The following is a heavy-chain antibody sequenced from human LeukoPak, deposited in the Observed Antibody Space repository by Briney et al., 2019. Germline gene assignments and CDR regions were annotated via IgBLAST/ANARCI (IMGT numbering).Heavy chain of an antibody. V-gene: IGHV2-5*02. CDR1: WFSLSTRGVG. CDR2: IYWDEDK. Sequence: ESGPTLATPTQTLTLTCTFSWFSLSTRGVGVGWIRHPPGKTLEWVALIYWDEDKRYSPSLKSRLTIIKDISKNQGVHTMTNMDPVDTATNAGANAAITMVRGGFKTPGLFDYWGEGTLVNVSS. CDR3: ANAAITMVRGGFKTPGLFDY. D-gene: IGHD3-10*01. J-gene: IGHJ4*02.